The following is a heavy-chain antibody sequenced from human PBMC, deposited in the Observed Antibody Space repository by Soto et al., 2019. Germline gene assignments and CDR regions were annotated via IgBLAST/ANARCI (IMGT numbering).Heavy chain of an antibody. CDR1: GFTFSSYW. J-gene: IGHJ4*02. CDR2: INSDGSST. D-gene: IGHD6-19*01. Sequence: EVQLVESGGGLVQPGGSLRLSCAASGFTFSSYWMHWVRQGPGKGLVWVSRINSDGSSTSYADSVKGRFTISRDNAKNTVYLQMNSVRAEDTAVYYGTRGSSGWENFDYWGQGTLVTVSS. V-gene: IGHV3-74*01. CDR3: TRGSSGWENFDY.